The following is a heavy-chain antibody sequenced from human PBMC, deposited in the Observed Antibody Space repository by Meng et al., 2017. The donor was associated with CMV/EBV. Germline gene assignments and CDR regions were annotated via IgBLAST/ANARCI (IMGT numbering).Heavy chain of an antibody. D-gene: IGHD2-21*01. V-gene: IGHV1-2*02. Sequence: ASVKVSCKASGYSFTDYYIHWVRQAPGQGLEWMGRVNPKGGGTSYAQKFQGRITMTRDTSFSTVSMELSGLKSDDTAVYYCAREGIDILRVVVIAVPRATGGLDVGGRGTTVTVSS. CDR3: AREGIDILRVVVIAVPRATGGLDV. CDR1: GYSFTDYY. CDR2: VNPKGGGT. J-gene: IGHJ6*02.